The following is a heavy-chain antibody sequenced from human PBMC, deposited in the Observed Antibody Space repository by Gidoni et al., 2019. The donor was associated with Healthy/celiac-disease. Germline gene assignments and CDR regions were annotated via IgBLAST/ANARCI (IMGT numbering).Heavy chain of an antibody. J-gene: IGHJ4*02. Sequence: QVQLQQWGAGLLKPSETLSLTCAVYGGSFSGYYWSWSRQPPGKGLEWIGEINHSGSTNYNPSLKSRVTISVDTSKNQFSLKLSSVTAADTAVYYCARISVDWLLYRYYFDYWGQGTLVTVSS. CDR3: ARISVDWLLYRYYFDY. D-gene: IGHD3-9*01. CDR1: GGSFSGYY. CDR2: INHSGST. V-gene: IGHV4-34*01.